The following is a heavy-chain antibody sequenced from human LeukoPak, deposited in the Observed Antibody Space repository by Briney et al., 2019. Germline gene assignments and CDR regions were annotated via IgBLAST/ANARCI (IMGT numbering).Heavy chain of an antibody. CDR2: ISYDGSNQ. D-gene: IGHD5-12*01. CDR3: TRGRTDKSGLRMDY. Sequence: GGSLRLSCAAAGFTFNHYAMRWVRQAPGKGLEWMTIISYDGSNQYFADSVKGRFTVSRDNSKNTLYVQLNSLRVEDTAVYYCTRGRTDKSGLRMDYWGQGTLVTVSS. V-gene: IGHV3-30*19. CDR1: GFTFNHYA. J-gene: IGHJ4*02.